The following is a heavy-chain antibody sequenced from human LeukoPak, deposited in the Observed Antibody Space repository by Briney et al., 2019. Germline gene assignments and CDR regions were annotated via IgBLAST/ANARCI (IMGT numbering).Heavy chain of an antibody. J-gene: IGHJ4*02. D-gene: IGHD4-17*01. CDR1: GVSVSSASYY. CDR2: IYYSGST. CDR3: ARADYGDYGEYYFDY. Sequence: SETLSLTCTVSGVSVSSASYYWSWIRQPPGKGLEWIVYIYYSGSTNYNPSLKSRVTISVAKTKNQFSLKLSSVNAADTAVYYCARADYGDYGEYYFDYWGQGTLVTVSS. V-gene: IGHV4-61*01.